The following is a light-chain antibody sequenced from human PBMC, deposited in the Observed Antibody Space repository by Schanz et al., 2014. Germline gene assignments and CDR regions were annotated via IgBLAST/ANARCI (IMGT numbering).Light chain of an antibody. CDR3: QVWDSSIDHGV. CDR2: DDT. V-gene: IGLV3-21*02. J-gene: IGLJ3*02. Sequence: SYELTQSPSVSVAPGQTARITCGGNNIGSRSVHWYQHKPGQAPVLVVYDDTDRPSGIPERFSGSNSGNTATLTISRVEDGDEADYYCQVWDSSIDHGVFGGGTKLTVL. CDR1: NIGSRS.